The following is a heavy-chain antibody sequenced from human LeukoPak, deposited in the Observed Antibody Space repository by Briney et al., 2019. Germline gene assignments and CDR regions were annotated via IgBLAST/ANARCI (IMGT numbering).Heavy chain of an antibody. D-gene: IGHD2-15*01. Sequence: ASVKVSCKASGYTFTGYYMHWVRHAPGQGLEWMGWINPNSGDTNYAQKCQGRVTMTTDTSISTDYMELSRLRSDDTAVYYCARDRVGYCSGGSCYPNWFDPWGQGTLVTVSS. V-gene: IGHV1-2*02. J-gene: IGHJ5*02. CDR1: GYTFTGYY. CDR2: INPNSGDT. CDR3: ARDRVGYCSGGSCYPNWFDP.